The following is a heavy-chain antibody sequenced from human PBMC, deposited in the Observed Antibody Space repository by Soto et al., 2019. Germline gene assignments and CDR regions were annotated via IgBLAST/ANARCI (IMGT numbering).Heavy chain of an antibody. CDR3: ARGGVGCSSTSCYRAYMDV. CDR2: INHRGST. Sequence: QSQTLSLTCAVYGGSISGYYWSWIRQPPGKGLEWIGEINHRGSTNYNPSLKSRVSISVDTSKNQFSLKLNSVTAADTAVYYCARGGVGCSSTSCYRAYMDVWGKGTTVTVSS. J-gene: IGHJ6*03. V-gene: IGHV4-34*01. D-gene: IGHD2-2*02. CDR1: GGSISGYY.